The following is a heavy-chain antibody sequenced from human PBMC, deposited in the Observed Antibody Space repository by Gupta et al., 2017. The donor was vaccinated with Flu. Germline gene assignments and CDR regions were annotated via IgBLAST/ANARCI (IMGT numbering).Heavy chain of an antibody. V-gene: IGHV3-23*01. J-gene: IGHJ4*02. CDR3: EKGAGGGRFNELEI. D-gene: IGHD6-19*01. Sequence: GWFSRAPGKGLEWVSGIGGSSDEGKLYADSVKSRLTSSRDNSKNTLFLQMNSLGDDDTAVCYCEKGAGGGRFNELEIWGQETLVTVSS. CDR2: IGGSSDEGK.